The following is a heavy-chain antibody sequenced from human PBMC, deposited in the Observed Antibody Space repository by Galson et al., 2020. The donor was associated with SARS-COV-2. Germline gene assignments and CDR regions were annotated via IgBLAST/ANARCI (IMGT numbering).Heavy chain of an antibody. J-gene: IGHJ4*02. CDR1: GGSISSGGYY. V-gene: IGHV4-31*03. Sequence: SETLSLTCTVSGGSISSGGYYWSWIRQHPGKGLEWIGYIYYSGSTYYNPSLKSRVTTSVDTSKNQFSLKLSSVTAADTAVYYCARGRYYDFWSGYIQEYYFDYWGQGTLVTVSS. CDR2: IYYSGST. D-gene: IGHD3-3*01. CDR3: ARGRYYDFWSGYIQEYYFDY.